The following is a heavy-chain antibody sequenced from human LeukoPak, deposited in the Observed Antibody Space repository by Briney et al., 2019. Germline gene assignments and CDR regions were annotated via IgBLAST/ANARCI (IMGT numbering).Heavy chain of an antibody. Sequence: GGSLRLSCAVSGLTLSNVWMNWVRQAPGKGLEWVGRIRSQTAGGTTDFAAPVKGRFSSSRDDSKNSLYLQMNSLISEDTAVYYCAHGSAQYYEYWGQGTLVTVSS. V-gene: IGHV3-15*07. CDR2: IRSQTAGGTT. D-gene: IGHD2-15*01. CDR1: GLTLSNVW. J-gene: IGHJ1*01. CDR3: AHGSAQYYEY.